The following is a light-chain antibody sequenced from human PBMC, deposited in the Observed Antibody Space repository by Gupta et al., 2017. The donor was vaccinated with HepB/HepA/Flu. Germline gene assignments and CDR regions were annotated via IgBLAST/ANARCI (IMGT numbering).Light chain of an antibody. Sequence: EIVMTQSPATLSVSPGERATLSCRTSQSVSNNLAWYQQKPGQAPRLLIYGASTRTTGIPARFSGAGSGTQFTLTISSLQSEDFAVYYCQQDNNWLITFGQGTPLEIK. CDR3: QQDNNWLIT. CDR2: GAS. CDR1: QSVSNN. J-gene: IGKJ5*01. V-gene: IGKV3-15*01.